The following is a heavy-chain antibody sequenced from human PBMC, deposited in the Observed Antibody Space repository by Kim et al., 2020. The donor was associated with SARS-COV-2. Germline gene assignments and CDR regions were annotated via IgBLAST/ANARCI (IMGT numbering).Heavy chain of an antibody. J-gene: IGHJ4*02. CDR3: ARTHHDYGDYVFDY. Sequence: GGSLRLSCAASGFTFSSYSMNWVRQAPGKGLEWVSYISSSSSTIYYADSVKGRFTISRDNAKNSLYLQMNSLRDEDTAVYYCARTHHDYGDYVFDYWGQGTWSPSPQ. V-gene: IGHV3-48*02. D-gene: IGHD4-17*01. CDR2: ISSSSSTI. CDR1: GFTFSSYS.